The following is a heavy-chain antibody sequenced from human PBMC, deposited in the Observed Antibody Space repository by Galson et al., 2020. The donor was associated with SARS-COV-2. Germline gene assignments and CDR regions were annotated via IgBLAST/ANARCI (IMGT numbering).Heavy chain of an antibody. CDR1: GMTLSGYS. V-gene: IGHV3-21*01. D-gene: IGHD6-13*01. CDR3: ARDPAYSSTWANWFDP. CDR2: ISSSGNYI. Sequence: NSGGSLRLSCVASGMTLSGYSMNWVRQAPGKGLEWVSSISSSGNYIYYADSVKGRFTISRDNGENSLFLQMNRLRAEDTAVYFCARDPAYSSTWANWFDPWGQGTLVTVSS. J-gene: IGHJ5*02.